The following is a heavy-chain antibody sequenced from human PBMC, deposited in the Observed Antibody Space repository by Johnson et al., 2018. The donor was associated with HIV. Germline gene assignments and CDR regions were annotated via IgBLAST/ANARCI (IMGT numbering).Heavy chain of an antibody. CDR1: GFTFSSNW. Sequence: EVQLVESGGGLVQPGGSLRLSCTASGFTFSSNWMNWVRQAPGKGLEWVANIKEDGSEKYYVDSVRGRFTISRDNAKNSLYLQMNSLRAEDTAVYYCARPIARGASDIWGQRTMVTVSS. J-gene: IGHJ3*02. D-gene: IGHD3-10*01. CDR3: ARPIARGASDI. CDR2: IKEDGSEK. V-gene: IGHV3-7*05.